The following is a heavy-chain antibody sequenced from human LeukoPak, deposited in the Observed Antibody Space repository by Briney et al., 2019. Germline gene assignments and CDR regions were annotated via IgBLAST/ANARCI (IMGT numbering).Heavy chain of an antibody. V-gene: IGHV4-39*07. Sequence: SETLSLTCTVSGGSISSSSYYWGWIRQPPGKGLEWIGSIYYSGSTYYNPSLKSRVTISVDTSKNQFSLKLSSVTAADTAVYYCARGPKYYYDSSGYYGWFDPWGQGTLVTVSS. J-gene: IGHJ5*02. CDR1: GGSISSSSYY. CDR2: IYYSGST. D-gene: IGHD3-22*01. CDR3: ARGPKYYYDSSGYYGWFDP.